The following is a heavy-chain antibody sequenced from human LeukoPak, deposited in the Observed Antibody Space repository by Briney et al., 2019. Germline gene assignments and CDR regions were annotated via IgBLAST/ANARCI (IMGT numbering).Heavy chain of an antibody. CDR3: ARDCTPQPRGYSGYGPAYYFDY. J-gene: IGHJ4*02. CDR1: GYRFTSYG. V-gene: IGHV1-2*02. CDR2: INPNSGGT. Sequence: ASVKVSCKASGYRFTSYGISWVRQAPGQGLERMGWINPNSGGTNYAQKFQGRVTMTRDTSISTAYMELSRLRSDDTAVYYCARDCTPQPRGYSGYGPAYYFDYWGQGTLVTVSS. D-gene: IGHD5-12*01.